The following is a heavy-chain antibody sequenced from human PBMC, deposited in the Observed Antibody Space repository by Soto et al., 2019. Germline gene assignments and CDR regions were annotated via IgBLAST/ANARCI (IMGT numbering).Heavy chain of an antibody. CDR1: GFTFSSYW. Sequence: EVQRVESGGGLVQPGGSLRDSCAASGFTFSSYWMNWVRQAPGKGLEWVANVKQDGSEKYYVDSVKGRFTISRDNARNSLYLQMNSLRAEDTAVYYCAGGSGWLVTDWGQGTLVTVSS. CDR2: VKQDGSEK. D-gene: IGHD6-19*01. CDR3: AGGSGWLVTD. V-gene: IGHV3-7*04. J-gene: IGHJ4*02.